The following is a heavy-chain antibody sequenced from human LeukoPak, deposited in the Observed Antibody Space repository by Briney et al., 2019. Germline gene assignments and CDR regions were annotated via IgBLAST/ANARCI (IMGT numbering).Heavy chain of an antibody. D-gene: IGHD3-10*01. Sequence: SGTLSLTCAISGGSISSSNWWTWVRQPPGKGLEWIGYIYYSGSTNYNPSLKSRVTISVDTSKNQFSLKLSSVTAADTAVYYCARKWFGYGMDVWGQGTTVTVSS. V-gene: IGHV4-4*02. CDR3: ARKWFGYGMDV. CDR2: IYYSGST. J-gene: IGHJ6*02. CDR1: GGSISSSNW.